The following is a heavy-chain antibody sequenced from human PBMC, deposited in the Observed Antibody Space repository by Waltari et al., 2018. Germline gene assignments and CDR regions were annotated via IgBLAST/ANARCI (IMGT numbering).Heavy chain of an antibody. V-gene: IGHV1-2*06. CDR2: SNPNRGGT. D-gene: IGHD6-13*01. CDR3: ARGHSRRFDP. Sequence: QVQLVQSGAEVKKPGASVKVSCKASGYTFTGYYMHWVRQAPGQGLEWMGRSNPNRGGTNYGQKLQGRVTMTRDTSISTAYMELSRLRSDDTAVYYCARGHSRRFDPWGQGTLVTVSS. J-gene: IGHJ5*02. CDR1: GYTFTGYY.